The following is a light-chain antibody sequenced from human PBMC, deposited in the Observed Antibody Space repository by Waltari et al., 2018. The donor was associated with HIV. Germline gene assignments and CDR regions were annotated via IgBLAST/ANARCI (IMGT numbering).Light chain of an antibody. CDR1: STDIGSYDL. Sequence: QAALTQPASVPGSPGQSITISCTGMSTDIGSYDLVSWYQQHPGKAPNLMIFEFTKRPSGVSNRFSGSKSGNTASLTISGLQAEDEADYHCCSYAGGITHVLFGGGTKLTVL. J-gene: IGLJ2*01. V-gene: IGLV2-23*02. CDR2: EFT. CDR3: CSYAGGITHVL.